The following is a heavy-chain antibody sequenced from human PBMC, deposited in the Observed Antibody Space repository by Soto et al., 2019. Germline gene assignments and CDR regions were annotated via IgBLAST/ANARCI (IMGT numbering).Heavy chain of an antibody. CDR2: ISGSGGSA. Sequence: EVQLLESGGGLVRPGGSLRLSCAASAFTFSNYAMNWVRQAPGKGLEWVSVISGSGGSASYADSVQGRFTISRDNSKNTLYLQMNSLRVEYTAIYYCVREDSAWDSRGSFDFWGRGTMVTVS. CDR3: VREDSAWDSRGSFDF. V-gene: IGHV3-23*01. J-gene: IGHJ3*01. CDR1: AFTFSNYA. D-gene: IGHD6-19*01.